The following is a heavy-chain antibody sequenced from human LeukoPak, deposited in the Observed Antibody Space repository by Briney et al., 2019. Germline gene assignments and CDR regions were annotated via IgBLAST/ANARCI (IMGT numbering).Heavy chain of an antibody. CDR1: GGSISSYY. CDR2: IYYSGST. V-gene: IGHV4-59*01. J-gene: IGHJ3*02. CDR3: ARVVDRNNNGYDALDI. D-gene: IGHD1-14*01. Sequence: PSETLSLTCTVSGGSISSYYWSWIRQSPGKGLEWIGYIYYSGSTNYNPSLKCRVTISVDTSKNQFSLKVSSVTAADTAVYYCARVVDRNNNGYDALDIWGQGTMVTVSS.